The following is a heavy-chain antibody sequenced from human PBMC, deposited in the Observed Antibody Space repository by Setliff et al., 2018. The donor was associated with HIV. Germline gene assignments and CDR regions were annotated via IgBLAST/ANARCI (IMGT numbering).Heavy chain of an antibody. CDR3: ARGPPIVVVPAALLTFDY. Sequence: ASVKVSCKASGYTFTSYGISWVRQAPVQGLEWMGWISAYNGNTNYAQKLQGRVTMTPATSTSTAYMELRSPRSDDTAVYYCARGPPIVVVPAALLTFDYWGQGTLVTVSS. CDR2: ISAYNGNT. D-gene: IGHD2-2*01. V-gene: IGHV1-18*01. J-gene: IGHJ4*02. CDR1: GYTFTSYG.